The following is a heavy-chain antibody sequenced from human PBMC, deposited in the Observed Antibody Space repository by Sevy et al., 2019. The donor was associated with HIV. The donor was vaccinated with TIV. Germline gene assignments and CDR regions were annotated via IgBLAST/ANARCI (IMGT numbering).Heavy chain of an antibody. V-gene: IGHV3-21*01. Sequence: GGSLRLSCAASGFTFSSYSMNWVRQAPGKGLEWVSSISSSSSYIYYADSVKGRFTISRDNAKNSLYLQMNSLRAEDTAVYYCARSTMIVVAFDAFDIWGQGTMVTASS. J-gene: IGHJ3*02. CDR2: ISSSSSYI. CDR3: ARSTMIVVAFDAFDI. CDR1: GFTFSSYS. D-gene: IGHD3-22*01.